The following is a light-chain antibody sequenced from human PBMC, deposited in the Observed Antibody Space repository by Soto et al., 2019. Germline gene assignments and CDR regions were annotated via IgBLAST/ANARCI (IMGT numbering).Light chain of an antibody. CDR3: ETWDGYSWV. V-gene: IGLV4-60*03. CDR1: SGRSSYI. CDR2: LEGSGSY. Sequence: QSVLTQSSSASASLGSSVKLTCTLSSGRSSYIIAWHQQQPGKAPRFLMNLEGSGSYNKGSGIPDRFSGSSSGADRYLTISNLQSEDEADYYCETWDGYSWVFGGGTKLTVL. J-gene: IGLJ3*02.